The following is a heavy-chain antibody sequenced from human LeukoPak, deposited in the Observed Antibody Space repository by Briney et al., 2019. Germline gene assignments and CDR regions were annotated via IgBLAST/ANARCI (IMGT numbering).Heavy chain of an antibody. CDR1: GRSISSNY. Sequence: SETLSLTCTVPGRSISSNYWSWIRQPPGKGLEWIGYIYYSGSTNYNPSLKSRVTISVDTSKNQFSLKLSSVTAADTAVYYCARRVVTAISGGAFDIWGQGTMVTVSS. J-gene: IGHJ3*02. D-gene: IGHD2-21*02. CDR2: IYYSGST. CDR3: ARRVVTAISGGAFDI. V-gene: IGHV4-59*08.